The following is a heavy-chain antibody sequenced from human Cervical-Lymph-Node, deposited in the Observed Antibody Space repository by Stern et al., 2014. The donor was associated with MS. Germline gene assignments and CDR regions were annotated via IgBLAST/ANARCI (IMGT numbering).Heavy chain of an antibody. Sequence: QVQLQESGPGLVKPSQTLSLTCTVSGGSISSGSYYWSWIRQPAGKGLEWIGRIYTSGSTNYNPSLKSRVTISVDTSKNQFPLKLSSVTAADTAVYYCAREAGPAAFDYWGQGTLVTVSS. CDR2: IYTSGST. D-gene: IGHD2-15*01. CDR1: GGSISSGSYY. V-gene: IGHV4-61*02. CDR3: AREAGPAAFDY. J-gene: IGHJ4*02.